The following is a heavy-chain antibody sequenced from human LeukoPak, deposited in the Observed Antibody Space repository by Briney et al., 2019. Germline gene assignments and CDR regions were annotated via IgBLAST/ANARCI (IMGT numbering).Heavy chain of an antibody. J-gene: IGHJ5*02. Sequence: SETLSLTCIVSGGSISSDSSYWGWIRQPPGKGLEWIGTIYYTGSTYYNSSLKSRVTISVDTSKNQFSLKLSSVTAADTAVYYCASLLNGGVSHWFDPWGQGTLVTVSS. V-gene: IGHV4-39*01. CDR3: ASLLNGGVSHWFDP. D-gene: IGHD7-27*01. CDR2: IYYTGST. CDR1: GGSISSDSSY.